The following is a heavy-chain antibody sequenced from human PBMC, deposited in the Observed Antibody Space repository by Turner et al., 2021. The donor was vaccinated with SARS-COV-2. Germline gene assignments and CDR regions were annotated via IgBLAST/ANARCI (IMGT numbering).Heavy chain of an antibody. V-gene: IGHV4-39*01. Sequence: QLQLQESGPGLVKPSETLSLTCTVSGGSISSSRYYWGWIRQPPGKGLEWNGSMYYSGSTYYNPSLKSRVTISVDTSKNRFSLKLSSVTAADTAVYYCARRSSRLGNWYFDLWGRGTLVTVSS. CDR3: ARRSSRLGNWYFDL. D-gene: IGHD2-15*01. CDR2: MYYSGST. J-gene: IGHJ2*01. CDR1: GGSISSSRYY.